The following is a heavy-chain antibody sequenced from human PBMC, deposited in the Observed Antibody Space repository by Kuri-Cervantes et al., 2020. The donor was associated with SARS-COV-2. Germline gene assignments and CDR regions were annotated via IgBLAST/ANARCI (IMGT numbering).Heavy chain of an antibody. Sequence: GESLKISCEVSGFTFSSYWMSWVRQAPGKGLEWVAFIRYDGSNKYYADSVKGRFTISRDNSKNTLYLQMNSLRAEDTAVYYCAKGIPGIAAAGDYWGQGTLVTVSS. CDR2: IRYDGSNK. CDR1: GFTFSSYW. CDR3: AKGIPGIAAAGDY. J-gene: IGHJ4*02. V-gene: IGHV3-30*02. D-gene: IGHD6-13*01.